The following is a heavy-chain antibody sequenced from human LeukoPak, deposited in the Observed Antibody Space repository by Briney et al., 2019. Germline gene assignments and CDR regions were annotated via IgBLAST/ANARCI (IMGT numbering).Heavy chain of an antibody. CDR1: GYSFTSYW. CDR2: IYPGDSDI. D-gene: IGHD1-1*01. Sequence: GESLKISCKSSGYSFTSYWIAWVRQMPGKGLEWMGIIYPGDSDIRYNPSFQGQVTISADKSISTAYLQWSSLKASDTAMYYCARHLEEYFDCWGQGTLVAVSS. V-gene: IGHV5-51*01. CDR3: ARHLEEYFDC. J-gene: IGHJ4*02.